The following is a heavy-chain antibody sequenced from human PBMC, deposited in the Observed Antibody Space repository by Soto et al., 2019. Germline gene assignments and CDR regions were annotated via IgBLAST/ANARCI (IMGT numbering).Heavy chain of an antibody. J-gene: IGHJ6*02. CDR2: IIPIFGTA. Sequence: QVQLVQSGAEVKKPGSSVKVSCKASGGTFSSYAISWVRQAPGQGLEWMGGIIPIFGTASYAQKFQGRVTITADESTSTAYMELSSLRSEDTAVYYCARLITMIVVVTPYYYGMDVWGQGTTVTVSS. D-gene: IGHD3-22*01. V-gene: IGHV1-69*01. CDR1: GGTFSSYA. CDR3: ARLITMIVVVTPYYYGMDV.